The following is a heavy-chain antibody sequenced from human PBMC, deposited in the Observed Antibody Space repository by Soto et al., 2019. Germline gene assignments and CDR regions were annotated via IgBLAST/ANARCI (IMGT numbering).Heavy chain of an antibody. CDR3: ARGGLSHDVLFDS. CDR1: GFTFSWYL. Sequence: GGALKLSCAASGFTFSWYLMNRVRQAPGKGLEWVSTIIGVDGSTAYADSVKGRFTISRDNSKDTLNLQMNSLRAEDTAVYYCARGGLSHDVLFDSWGQGTLVTVSS. D-gene: IGHD3-9*01. CDR2: IIGVDGST. J-gene: IGHJ5*01. V-gene: IGHV3-23*01.